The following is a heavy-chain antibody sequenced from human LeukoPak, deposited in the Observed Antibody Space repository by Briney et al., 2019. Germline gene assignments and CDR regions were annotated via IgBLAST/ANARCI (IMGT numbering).Heavy chain of an antibody. CDR1: GFTFSSYG. V-gene: IGHV3-30*03. J-gene: IGHJ4*02. D-gene: IGHD5-12*01. Sequence: GGSLRLSCAASGFTFSSYGMHWVRQAPGKGLEWVAVISYDGSNKYYADSVKGRFTISRDNSKNTPYLQMNSLRAEDTAVYYCARGPSGYHNTGGQGTLVTVSS. CDR2: ISYDGSNK. CDR3: ARGPSGYHNT.